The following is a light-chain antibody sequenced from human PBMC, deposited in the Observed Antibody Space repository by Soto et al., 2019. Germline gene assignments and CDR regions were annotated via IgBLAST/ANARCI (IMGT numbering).Light chain of an antibody. CDR1: QSISSY. J-gene: IGKJ2*01. Sequence: DIQMTQSPSSLSASVGDRVTITCRASQSISSYLNWYQQKPGKAPKLLIYAASSLQSGVPSRFSGSGSGTDFTLTISSLQPEDFATYYCQPCYSTPYTFGQGTKLEIK. CDR2: AAS. CDR3: QPCYSTPYT. V-gene: IGKV1-39*01.